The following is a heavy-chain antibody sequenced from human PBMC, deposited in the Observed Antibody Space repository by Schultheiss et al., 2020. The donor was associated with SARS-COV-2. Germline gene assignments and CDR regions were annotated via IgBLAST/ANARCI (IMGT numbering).Heavy chain of an antibody. J-gene: IGHJ6*02. V-gene: IGHV4-34*01. CDR3: ARHGGLGIAYCMDV. D-gene: IGHD7-27*01. CDR1: GGSFSGYY. Sequence: GSLRLSCAVYGGSFSGYYWSWIRQPPGKGLEWIGSIYYSGSTYYNPSLKSRVTISVDTSKNQFSLKLSSVTAADTAVYYCARHGGLGIAYCMDVWGQGTTVTVSS. CDR2: IYYSGST.